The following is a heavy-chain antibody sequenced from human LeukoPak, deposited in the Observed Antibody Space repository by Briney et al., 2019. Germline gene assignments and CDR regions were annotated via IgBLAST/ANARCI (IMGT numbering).Heavy chain of an antibody. V-gene: IGHV4-59*01. Sequence: SETLSLTGTVPGGSIRSYCWIWIRKPPGKGLKWIGYIYYSGSTHYNPSLKSRVTISVDTSKNQFSLKLSAVTAADTAVYYCARMRGYSSSDWGQGTLVTVSS. CDR2: IYYSGST. D-gene: IGHD6-6*01. CDR3: ARMRGYSSSD. J-gene: IGHJ4*02. CDR1: GGSIRSYC.